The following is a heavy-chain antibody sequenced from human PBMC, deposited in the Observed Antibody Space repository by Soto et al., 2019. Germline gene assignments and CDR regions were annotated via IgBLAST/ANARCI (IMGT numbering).Heavy chain of an antibody. J-gene: IGHJ4*02. Sequence: QVQLVQSGAEVKKPGSSVKVSCKASGGTFSSYTISWVRQAPGQGLEWMGRIIPILGIANYAQKFQGRVTITADKSTSTAYMELSSLRSEDTAVYYSARDPRPTPSSSVDDYWGQGTLVTVSS. CDR2: IIPILGIA. CDR1: GGTFSSYT. D-gene: IGHD6-6*01. V-gene: IGHV1-69*08. CDR3: ARDPRPTPSSSVDDY.